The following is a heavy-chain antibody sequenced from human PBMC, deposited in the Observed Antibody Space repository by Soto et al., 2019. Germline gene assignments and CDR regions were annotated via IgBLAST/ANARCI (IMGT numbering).Heavy chain of an antibody. J-gene: IGHJ4*02. CDR1: GFTFSGHT. D-gene: IGHD3-10*01. CDR2: VSSSSSYI. CDR3: ARCMGYDGSGYAFFDS. V-gene: IGHV3-21*01. Sequence: EVQLVESGGGLVKPGGSLRLSCAASGFTFSGHTVNWVRKAPGKGLEWVSSVSSSSSYIYYADSVKGRFIVSRDNAEKSLYLQMNSLRAEDTAIYYCARCMGYDGSGYAFFDSWGQGTLVTVSS.